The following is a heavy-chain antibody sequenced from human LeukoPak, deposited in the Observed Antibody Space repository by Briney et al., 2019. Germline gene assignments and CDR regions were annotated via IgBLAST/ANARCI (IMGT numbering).Heavy chain of an antibody. CDR2: ISSSGSTI. J-gene: IGHJ4*02. CDR1: GFTFSSYE. Sequence: GGSLRLSCAASGFTFSSYEMNWVRQAPGKGLEWVSYISSSGSTIYYADSVKGRFTISRDNAKNSLYPQMNSLRAEDTAVYYCARGGPGYSLDYWGQGTLVTVSS. CDR3: ARGGPGYSLDY. V-gene: IGHV3-48*03. D-gene: IGHD5-18*01.